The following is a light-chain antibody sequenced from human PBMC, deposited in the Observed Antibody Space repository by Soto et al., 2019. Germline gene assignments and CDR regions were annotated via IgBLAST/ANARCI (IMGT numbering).Light chain of an antibody. J-gene: IGKJ4*01. CDR1: QSVGSY. Sequence: EVVLTQSPATLSLSPGERATFSCRASQSVGSYLAWYQQKPGQAPRLLIYDASNRATGIPARFTGSGSGTDFTLTISSLEPEDFAVYYCQQRGNWFTFGGGTKVEIK. CDR2: DAS. CDR3: QQRGNWFT. V-gene: IGKV3-11*01.